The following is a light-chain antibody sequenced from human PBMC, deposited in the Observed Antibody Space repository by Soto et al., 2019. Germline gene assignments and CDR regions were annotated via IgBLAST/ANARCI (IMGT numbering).Light chain of an antibody. CDR3: SSYTRSSTSYV. Sequence: QSVLTQPASVSGSPGQSITISCTGTSSDIGSYNYVAWYQQFPGKAPKLMIYEVSNRPSRVSNRFSGSKSGNTASLTISGLQAEDEADYYCSSYTRSSTSYVFGTGTKVTVL. J-gene: IGLJ1*01. CDR2: EVS. CDR1: SSDIGSYNY. V-gene: IGLV2-14*01.